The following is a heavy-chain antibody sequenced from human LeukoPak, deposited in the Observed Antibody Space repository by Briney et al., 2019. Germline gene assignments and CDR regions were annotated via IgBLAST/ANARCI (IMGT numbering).Heavy chain of an antibody. CDR1: GFIFDDYA. CDR3: AKDSGSGSYFNCLFYGMDV. J-gene: IGHJ6*02. Sequence: GGSLRLSCAASGFIFDDYAMHWVRQAPGKGPEWGSGICWNSGSIGYADSVKGRFTISRDNAKNSLYLQMNSLRAEDTALYYCAKDSGSGSYFNCLFYGMDVWGQGTTVTVSS. D-gene: IGHD3-10*01. CDR2: ICWNSGSI. V-gene: IGHV3-9*01.